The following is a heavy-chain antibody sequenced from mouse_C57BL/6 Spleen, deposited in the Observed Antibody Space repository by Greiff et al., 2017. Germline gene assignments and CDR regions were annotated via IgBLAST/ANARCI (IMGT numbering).Heavy chain of an antibody. D-gene: IGHD3-2*02. CDR2: IYPGDGDT. V-gene: IGHV1-82*01. CDR1: GYAFSSSW. Sequence: QVQLQQSGPELVKPGASVKISCKASGYAFSSSWMNWVKQRPGKGLEWIGRIYPGDGDTNYNGKFKGKATLTADKSSSTAYMQLSSLTSADSAVYFCARGGTAQATFYFDYWGQGTTLTVSS. CDR3: ARGGTAQATFYFDY. J-gene: IGHJ2*01.